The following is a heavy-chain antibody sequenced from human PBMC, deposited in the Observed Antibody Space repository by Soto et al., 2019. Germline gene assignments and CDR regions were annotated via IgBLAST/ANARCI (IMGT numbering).Heavy chain of an antibody. Sequence: SETLSLTCTVSGGSITPYYWSWIRQPPGKGLEWIGYIYFAGTTTYNPSLKSRVTMSVDTSENQFSLKLTSVTAADTAVYYCAKSPGMYYYDSSGYYHYDYWGQGTLVTVSS. CDR3: AKSPGMYYYDSSGYYHYDY. CDR2: IYFAGTT. J-gene: IGHJ4*02. CDR1: GGSITPYY. V-gene: IGHV4-59*08. D-gene: IGHD3-22*01.